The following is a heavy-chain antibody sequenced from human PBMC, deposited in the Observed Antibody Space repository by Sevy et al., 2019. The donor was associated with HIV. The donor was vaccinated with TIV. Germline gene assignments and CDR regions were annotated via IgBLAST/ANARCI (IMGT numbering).Heavy chain of an antibody. V-gene: IGHV3-7*01. CDR2: IKEDDTVK. J-gene: IGHJ4*02. D-gene: IGHD5-12*01. CDR3: AKDVSDGYNYFLDF. Sequence: GGSLRLSCAASGFSLETYWMNWVRQAPGKPLEWVANIKEDDTVKYYVDSVKGRFTISRDNSKNTVYLQMNSLRAEDTAVYYCAKDVSDGYNYFLDFWGQGALVTVSS. CDR1: GFSLETYW.